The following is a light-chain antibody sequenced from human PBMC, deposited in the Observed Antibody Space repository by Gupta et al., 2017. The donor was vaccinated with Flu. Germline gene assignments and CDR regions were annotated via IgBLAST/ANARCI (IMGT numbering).Light chain of an antibody. V-gene: IGLV2-14*03. Sequence: IRDIGSYNKVSWYQRHPGAAPKLLIFDVTDRPSGVSSRFSGSKSGYTASLTISALQPEDEAFYYCTSYTTSGNLDVFGPGTKFTVL. CDR2: DVT. CDR3: TSYTTSGNLDV. CDR1: IRDIGSYNK. J-gene: IGLJ1*01.